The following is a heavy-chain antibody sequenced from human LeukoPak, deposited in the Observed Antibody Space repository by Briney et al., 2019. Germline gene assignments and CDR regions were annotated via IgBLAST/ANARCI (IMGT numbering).Heavy chain of an antibody. D-gene: IGHD1-1*01. Sequence: GGSLRLSCAASGFTSSSYSMNWARQVSGKGLEWVSYISSSSTYINYADSVKGRFTISRDNAKNSLYLEMNSLRAEDTAVYHCVRGAGTSYFDYWGQGTLVTVSS. CDR3: VRGAGTSYFDY. J-gene: IGHJ4*02. CDR1: GFTSSSYS. V-gene: IGHV3-21*01. CDR2: ISSSSTYI.